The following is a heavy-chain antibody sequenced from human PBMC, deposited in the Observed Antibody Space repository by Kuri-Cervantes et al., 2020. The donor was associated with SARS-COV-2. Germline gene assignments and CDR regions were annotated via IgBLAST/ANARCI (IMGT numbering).Heavy chain of an antibody. CDR2: ISGSGGST. J-gene: IGHJ6*02. D-gene: IGHD3-3*01. CDR3: AKGPYYDFRSGYYTTGLFDYYGMDV. CDR1: GFTFSSYA. Sequence: GGSLRLSCAASGFTFSSYAMSWVRQAPGKGLEWVSAISGSGGSTYYADSVKGRFTISRDNSKNTLYPQMNSLRAEDTAVYYCAKGPYYDFRSGYYTTGLFDYYGMDVWGQGTTVTVSS. V-gene: IGHV3-23*01.